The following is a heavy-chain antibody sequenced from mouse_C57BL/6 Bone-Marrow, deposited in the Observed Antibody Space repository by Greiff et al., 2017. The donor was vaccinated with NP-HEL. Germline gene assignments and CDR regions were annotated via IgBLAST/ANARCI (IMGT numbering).Heavy chain of an antibody. Sequence: QVQLKESGAELARPGASVKLSCKASGYTFTSYGISWVKQRTGQGLEWIGEIYPRSGNTYYNEKFKGKATLTADKSSSTAYMELRSLTSEDSAVYFCARKDYYGSNDYWGQGTTLTVSS. CDR2: IYPRSGNT. V-gene: IGHV1-81*01. CDR1: GYTFTSYG. CDR3: ARKDYYGSNDY. J-gene: IGHJ2*01. D-gene: IGHD1-1*01.